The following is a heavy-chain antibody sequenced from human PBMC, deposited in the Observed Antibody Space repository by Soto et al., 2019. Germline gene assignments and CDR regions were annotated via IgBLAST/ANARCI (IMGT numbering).Heavy chain of an antibody. D-gene: IGHD2-2*01. CDR2: INAGNGNT. CDR1: GYTFTGYA. V-gene: IGHV1-3*01. Sequence: ASVKVSCKASGYTFTGYAMHWVRQAPGQRLEWMGWINAGNGNTKYSQKFQGRVTITRDTSASTAYMELSSLRSEDTAVYYCARAVAVPDDFAYWGQGTLVTVSS. J-gene: IGHJ4*02. CDR3: ARAVAVPDDFAY.